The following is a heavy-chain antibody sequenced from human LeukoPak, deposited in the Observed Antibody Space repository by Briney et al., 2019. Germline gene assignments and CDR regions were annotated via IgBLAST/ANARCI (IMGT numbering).Heavy chain of an antibody. Sequence: SETLSLTCAVSGGSISSGGYSWSWIRQPPGKGLEWIGYIYHSGSTYYNPSLKSRVTISVDRSKNQFSLKLSSVTAADTAVYYCARGNNYDSSGVDYWGQGTLVTVSS. D-gene: IGHD3-22*01. V-gene: IGHV4-30-2*01. J-gene: IGHJ4*02. CDR3: ARGNNYDSSGVDY. CDR1: GGSISSGGYS. CDR2: IYHSGST.